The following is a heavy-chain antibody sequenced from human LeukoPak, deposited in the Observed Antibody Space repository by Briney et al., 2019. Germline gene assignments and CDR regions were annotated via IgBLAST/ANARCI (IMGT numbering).Heavy chain of an antibody. D-gene: IGHD6-19*01. CDR2: IYSDSST. CDR3: ARGLIWYFDP. J-gene: IGHJ4*02. V-gene: IGHV3-53*01. Sequence: GGSLRLSCAASGFTVSSSYMNWVRQAPGKGLEWVSVIYSDSSTFYADSVKGRFTISRDNSKNTLYLQMNSLRVEDTAVYYCARGLIWYFDPWGQGTLVTVSS. CDR1: GFTVSSSY.